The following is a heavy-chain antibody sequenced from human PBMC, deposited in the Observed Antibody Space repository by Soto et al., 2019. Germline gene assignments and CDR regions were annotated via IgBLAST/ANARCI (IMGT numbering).Heavy chain of an antibody. CDR3: AEDSYYHDRTGYYIFDY. D-gene: IGHD3-22*01. CDR1: GGTFSSYA. V-gene: IGHV1-69*13. CDR2: IIPIFGTA. Sequence: SVKVSCKASGGTFSSYAISWVRQAPGQGLEWMGGIIPIFGTANYAQKFQGRVTITADESTSTAYMELSSLRSEDTAVYYCAEDSYYHDRTGYYIFDYWGQGTLVTVSS. J-gene: IGHJ4*02.